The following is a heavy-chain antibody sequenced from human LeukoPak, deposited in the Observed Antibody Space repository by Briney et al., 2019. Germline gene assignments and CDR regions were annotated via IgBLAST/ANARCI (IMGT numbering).Heavy chain of an antibody. CDR1: GGSLSSYY. D-gene: IGHD3-22*01. Sequence: SETLSLTCTVSGGSLSSYYWSWIRQPPGKGLEWIGYIYYSGSTNYNPSLKSRVTISVDTSKNQFSLKLSSVTAADTAVYYCARHSSGPGWSSWFDPWGQGTLVTVSS. CDR3: ARHSSGPGWSSWFDP. J-gene: IGHJ5*02. CDR2: IYYSGST. V-gene: IGHV4-59*08.